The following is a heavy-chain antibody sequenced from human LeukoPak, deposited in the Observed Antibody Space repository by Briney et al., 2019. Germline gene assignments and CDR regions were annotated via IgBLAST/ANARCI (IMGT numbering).Heavy chain of an antibody. V-gene: IGHV5-51*01. CDR3: ARHNEADGHHYFDY. CDR2: IYPGDSDT. Sequence: GESLKISCKGSVFRFTSYWIGGVRQMPGKGLEWMGIIYPGDSDTRYSPSFQGQVTISADKSISTAYLQWSSLKASDTAMYYCARHNEADGHHYFDYWGQGTLVTVSS. D-gene: IGHD2-8*01. J-gene: IGHJ4*02. CDR1: VFRFTSYW.